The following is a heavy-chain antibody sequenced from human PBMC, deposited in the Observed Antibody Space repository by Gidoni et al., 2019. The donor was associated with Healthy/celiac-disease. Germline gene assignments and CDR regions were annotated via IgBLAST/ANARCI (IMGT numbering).Heavy chain of an antibody. D-gene: IGHD3-10*01. CDR3: ARRGADMVRGPEDAFDI. J-gene: IGHJ3*02. V-gene: IGHV4-61*02. Sequence: QVQLQESGPGLVKPSQTLSLTCHVSGGSLRRGRYYWSWIRQPAGKGLEWIGRIYTSGRTNYNPSLKSRVTISVDTSKNQFSLKLSSVTAADTAVYYCARRGADMVRGPEDAFDIWGQGTMVTVSS. CDR2: IYTSGRT. CDR1: GGSLRRGRYY.